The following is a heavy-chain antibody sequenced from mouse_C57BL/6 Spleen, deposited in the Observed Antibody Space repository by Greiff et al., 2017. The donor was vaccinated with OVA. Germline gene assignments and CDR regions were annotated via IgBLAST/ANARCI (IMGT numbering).Heavy chain of an antibody. Sequence: QVQLQQPGAELVMPGASVKLSCKASGYTFTSYWMHWVKQRPGQGLEWIGEIYPSDSYTNYNQKFKGKSTLTVDKSSSTAYMQLSSLTSEDSAVYYCARADGGYYFDYWGQGTTLTVSS. CDR3: ARADGGYYFDY. D-gene: IGHD2-3*01. CDR2: IYPSDSYT. J-gene: IGHJ2*01. CDR1: GYTFTSYW. V-gene: IGHV1-69*01.